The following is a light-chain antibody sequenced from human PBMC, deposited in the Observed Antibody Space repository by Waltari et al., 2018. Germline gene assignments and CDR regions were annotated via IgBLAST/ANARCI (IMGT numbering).Light chain of an antibody. Sequence: DIQMTQFPSTLSASVGDRVTLTSRASQSIGSWLAWYQQKPGEAPKVLIYKASILESGVPSRFSGSGSGTEFTLTISSLQPDDFATYYCQQYQSPPWTFGQGTNVEIK. CDR1: QSIGSW. J-gene: IGKJ1*01. CDR3: QQYQSPPWT. CDR2: KAS. V-gene: IGKV1-5*03.